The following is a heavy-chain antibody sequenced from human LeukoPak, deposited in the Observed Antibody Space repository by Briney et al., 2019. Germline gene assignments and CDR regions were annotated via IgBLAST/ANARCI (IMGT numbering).Heavy chain of an antibody. J-gene: IGHJ3*02. CDR1: GGSISSYY. Sequence: SSETLSLTCTVSGGSISSYYWSWLRQPAGKGLEWFGHIYSSGSTNYNPSLKSRVTMSVDTSKNQFSLKLSSVTAADTAVYYCAAAKSGYDTAGARDAFDIWGPGTMVTVSS. CDR3: AAAKSGYDTAGARDAFDI. CDR2: IYSSGST. D-gene: IGHD5-12*01. V-gene: IGHV4-4*07.